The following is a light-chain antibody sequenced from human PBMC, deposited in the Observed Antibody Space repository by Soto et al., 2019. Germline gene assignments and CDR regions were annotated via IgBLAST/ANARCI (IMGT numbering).Light chain of an antibody. CDR1: QSVTSN. Sequence: EIVMTQSPATLSVSPGERATLSCRASQSVTSNLAWYQHKPGQAPRLLIYGASTGATGIPARFSGSGSGTEFTLPINSLQSEDFAIYYCQQYNNWPVTFGGGTKVDSK. V-gene: IGKV3-15*01. CDR3: QQYNNWPVT. CDR2: GAS. J-gene: IGKJ4*01.